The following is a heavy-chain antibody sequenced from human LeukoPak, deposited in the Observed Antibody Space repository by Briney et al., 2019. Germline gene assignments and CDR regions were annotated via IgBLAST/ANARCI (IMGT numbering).Heavy chain of an antibody. CDR1: GFTFSSYS. CDR3: ARVSARSFCSGGSCPTQSWFDP. D-gene: IGHD2-15*01. V-gene: IGHV3-21*01. CDR2: ISSSSSYI. J-gene: IGHJ5*02. Sequence: PGGSLRLSCAASGFTFSSYSMNWVRQAPGKGLEWVSSISSSSSYIYYADSVKGRFTISRDNAKNSLYLQMNSLRAEDTAVYYCARVSARSFCSGGSCPTQSWFDPWGQGTLVTVSS.